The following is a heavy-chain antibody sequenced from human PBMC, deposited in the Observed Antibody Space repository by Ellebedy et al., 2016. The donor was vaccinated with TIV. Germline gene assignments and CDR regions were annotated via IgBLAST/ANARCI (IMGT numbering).Heavy chain of an antibody. Sequence: SETLSLTXAVSGGSISSGGYSWSWIRQPPGKGLEWIGYIYHSGSTYYNPSLKSRVTISVDRSKNQFSLKLSSVTAADTAVYYCARFRAVAGKSRAFDYWGQGTLVTVSS. V-gene: IGHV4-30-2*01. J-gene: IGHJ4*02. CDR3: ARFRAVAGKSRAFDY. D-gene: IGHD6-19*01. CDR1: GGSISSGGYS. CDR2: IYHSGST.